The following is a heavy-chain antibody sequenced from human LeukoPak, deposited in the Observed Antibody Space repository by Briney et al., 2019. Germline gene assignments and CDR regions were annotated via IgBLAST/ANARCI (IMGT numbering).Heavy chain of an antibody. Sequence: PGGSLRLSCAASGFTFSDYYMSWIRQAPGKGLEWVSYISSSGITRYYADSVKGRFTMSRDNAKNSVHLQMNSLRAEDTAVYYCARDLKGVAHFSEYWGQGILVTVSS. J-gene: IGHJ4*02. CDR2: ISSSGITR. V-gene: IGHV3-11*04. D-gene: IGHD3-10*01. CDR1: GFTFSDYY. CDR3: ARDLKGVAHFSEY.